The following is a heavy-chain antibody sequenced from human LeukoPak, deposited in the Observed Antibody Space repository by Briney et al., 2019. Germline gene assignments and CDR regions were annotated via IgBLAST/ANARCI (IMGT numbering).Heavy chain of an antibody. J-gene: IGHJ4*02. CDR1: GFTFSRYW. D-gene: IGHD3-22*01. CDR2: IKEDGGET. Sequence: PGGSLRLSCAASGFTFSRYWMSWVRQAPGKGLEWVANIKEDGGETYYVDSVKGRFTISRDNTKNSLFLQMNSLRAEDTAVYYCARDDYYSNADWGQGTLVTVS. V-gene: IGHV3-7*01. CDR3: ARDDYYSNAD.